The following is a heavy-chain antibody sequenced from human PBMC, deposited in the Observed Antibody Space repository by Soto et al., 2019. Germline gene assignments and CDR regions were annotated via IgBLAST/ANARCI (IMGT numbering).Heavy chain of an antibody. V-gene: IGHV3-30*18. CDR3: AKNRAATTNLYVY. J-gene: IGHJ4*02. Sequence: GGSLRLSCAASGFTFSSYGMHWVRQAPGKGLEWVAVISYDGSNKYYADSVKGRFTISRDNSKNTLYLQMNSLRAEDTAVYYCAKNRAATTNLYVYWGQGTLVTVSS. CDR1: GFTFSSYG. CDR2: ISYDGSNK. D-gene: IGHD2-15*01.